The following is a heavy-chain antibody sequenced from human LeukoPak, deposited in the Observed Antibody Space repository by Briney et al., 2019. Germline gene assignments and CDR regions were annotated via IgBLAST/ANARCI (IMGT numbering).Heavy chain of an antibody. J-gene: IGHJ5*02. Sequence: PGRSLRLSCAASGFTLSSYAMHWVRQAPGKGLEWVAVISYDGSNKYYADSVKGRFTISRDNSKNTLYLQMNSLRAEDTAVYYCARDLPRYCSSTSCYPQAWGQGTLVTVSS. CDR2: ISYDGSNK. CDR1: GFTLSSYA. D-gene: IGHD2-2*01. CDR3: ARDLPRYCSSTSCYPQA. V-gene: IGHV3-30-3*01.